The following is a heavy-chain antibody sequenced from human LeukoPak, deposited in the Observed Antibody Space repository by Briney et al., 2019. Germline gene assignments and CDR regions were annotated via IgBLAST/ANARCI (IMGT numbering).Heavy chain of an antibody. CDR2: ISSSSSTI. V-gene: IGHV3-48*01. CDR3: VRSPSSDPPDAFDI. J-gene: IGHJ3*02. CDR1: GFTFSSYS. Sequence: GGSLRLSCAASGFTFSSYSMNWVRQAPGKGLEWVSYISSSSSTIYYADSVKGRFTISRDNSKNTLYLQMNSLRAEDTAVYYCVRSPSSDPPDAFDIWGQGTMVTVSS.